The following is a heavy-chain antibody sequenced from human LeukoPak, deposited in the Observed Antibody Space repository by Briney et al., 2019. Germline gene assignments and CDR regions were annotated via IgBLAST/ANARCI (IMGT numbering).Heavy chain of an antibody. Sequence: PGGSLRLSCAASGFTFSSFAMTWVRQAPGKGLEWVSAISGSGTNTYYADSVKGRFTISRDNSKNTLYLQMNSLRAEDTAVYYCARPMADNYYYYGMDVWGQGTTVTVSS. V-gene: IGHV3-23*01. CDR3: ARPMADNYYYYGMDV. D-gene: IGHD3-10*01. CDR1: GFTFSSFA. CDR2: ISGSGTNT. J-gene: IGHJ6*02.